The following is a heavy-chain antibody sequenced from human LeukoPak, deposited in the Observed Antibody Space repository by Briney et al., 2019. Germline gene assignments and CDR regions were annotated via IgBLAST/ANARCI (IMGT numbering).Heavy chain of an antibody. J-gene: IGHJ4*02. CDR1: GGSISSSSYY. CDR2: IYYSGST. Sequence: TSETLSLTCTVSGGSISSSSYYWGWIRQPPGKGLEWIGSIYYSGSTYYNPSLKSRVTISVDTSKNQFSLKLSSVTAADTAVYYCARTRGMSYWGQGTLVTVSS. CDR3: ARTRGMSY. V-gene: IGHV4-39*01. D-gene: IGHD3-16*01.